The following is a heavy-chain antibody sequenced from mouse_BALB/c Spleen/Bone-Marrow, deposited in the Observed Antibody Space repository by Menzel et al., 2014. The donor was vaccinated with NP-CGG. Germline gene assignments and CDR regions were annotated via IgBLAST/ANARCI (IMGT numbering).Heavy chain of an antibody. V-gene: IGHV2-6-7*01. CDR3: AREGNYFDY. Sequence: VKLVESGPGLVAPSQSLSITCTVSGFSLTVYGVNWVRQPPGKGLEWLGMIWGDGITDYNSAFKSRLSISKDDSESQVFLKMNSLQTDDTAKYYCAREGNYFDYWGQGTTLTVSS. J-gene: IGHJ2*01. CDR2: IWGDGIT. CDR1: GFSLTVYG.